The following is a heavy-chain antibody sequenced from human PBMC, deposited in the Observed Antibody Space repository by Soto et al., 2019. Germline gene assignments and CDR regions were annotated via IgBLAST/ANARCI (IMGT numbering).Heavy chain of an antibody. Sequence: PGGSLRLSCAASGFTFSSYSMNWVRQAPGKGLEWVSSISSSSSYIYYADSVKGRFTISRDNAKNSLYLQMNSLRAEDTAVYYCWRDGVGPGGFHWFDFWGQGTLGTVSS. CDR1: GFTFSSYS. CDR2: ISSSSSYI. V-gene: IGHV3-21*01. J-gene: IGHJ4*02. D-gene: IGHD1-1*01. CDR3: WRDGVGPGGFHWFDF.